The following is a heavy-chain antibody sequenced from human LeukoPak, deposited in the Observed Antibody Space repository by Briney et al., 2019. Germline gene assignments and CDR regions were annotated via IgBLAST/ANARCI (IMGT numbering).Heavy chain of an antibody. J-gene: IGHJ4*02. V-gene: IGHV4-59*01. CDR3: ARLGYTYGPGLDY. CDR1: GGSISSYY. Sequence: SETLSLTCTVSGGSISSYYWSWIRQPPGKGLEWIGYIYYSGSTNYNPSLKSRVTILVDTSKNQFSLSLSSVTAADTAVYYCARLGYTYGPGLDYWGQGTLVTVSS. CDR2: IYYSGST. D-gene: IGHD5-18*01.